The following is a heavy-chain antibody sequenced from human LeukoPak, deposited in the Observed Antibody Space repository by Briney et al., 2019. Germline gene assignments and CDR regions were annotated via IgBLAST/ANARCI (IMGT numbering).Heavy chain of an antibody. V-gene: IGHV4-34*08. J-gene: IGHJ4*02. CDR3: AYGTAKARFDY. CDR2: INHSGST. D-gene: IGHD3-10*01. Sequence: SETLSLTCAVYGGTFSGYYWSWIRQPPGKGLEWIGEINHSGSTNYNPSLNSRVTISVDTSKNQFSLKLSSVTAADTAVYYCAYGTAKARFDYWGQGTLVTVSS. CDR1: GGTFSGYY.